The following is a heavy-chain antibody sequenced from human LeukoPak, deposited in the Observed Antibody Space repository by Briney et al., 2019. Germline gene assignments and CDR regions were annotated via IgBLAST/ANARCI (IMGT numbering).Heavy chain of an antibody. V-gene: IGHV1-69*05. J-gene: IGHJ4*02. CDR1: GGTFSSYA. CDR2: IIPIFGTA. CDR3: ARGGDVDTAMVFGY. Sequence: ASVKVSCKASGGTFSSYAISWVRQAPGQGLEWMGGIIPIFGTANYAQKFQGRVTITTDESTSTAYMELSSLRSEDTAVYYCARGGDVDTAMVFGYWGQGTLVTVSS. D-gene: IGHD5-18*01.